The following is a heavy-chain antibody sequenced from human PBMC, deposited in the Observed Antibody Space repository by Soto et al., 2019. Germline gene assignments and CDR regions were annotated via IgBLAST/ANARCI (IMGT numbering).Heavy chain of an antibody. V-gene: IGHV4-39*01. Sequence: SETLSLTCTVSGGSISSSSYYWGWIRQPPGKGLEWIGSIYYSGSTYYNPSLKSRVTISVDTSKNQFSLKLSSVTAADTAVYYCARHVGTHYVLRYFDWLLDAFDIWGQGTMVTVSS. D-gene: IGHD3-9*01. CDR1: GGSISSSSYY. CDR3: ARHVGTHYVLRYFDWLLDAFDI. CDR2: IYYSGST. J-gene: IGHJ3*02.